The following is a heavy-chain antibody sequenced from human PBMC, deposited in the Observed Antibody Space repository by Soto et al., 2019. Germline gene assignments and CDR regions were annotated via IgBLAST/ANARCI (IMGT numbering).Heavy chain of an antibody. CDR3: ARWGRIVGAGGWFDP. D-gene: IGHD1-26*01. J-gene: IGHJ5*02. CDR2: IYYSGST. Sequence: QVQLQESGPGLVKPSQTLSLTCTVSGGSISSGGYYWSWIRQHPGKGLEWIGYIYYSGSTYYNPSLKTRVTISVDTSKNQFSLKLSSVTAADTAVYYCARWGRIVGAGGWFDPWGQGTLVTVSS. CDR1: GGSISSGGYY. V-gene: IGHV4-31*03.